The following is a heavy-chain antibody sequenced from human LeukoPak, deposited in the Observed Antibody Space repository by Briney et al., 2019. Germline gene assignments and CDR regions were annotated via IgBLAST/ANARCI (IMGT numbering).Heavy chain of an antibody. CDR1: GYSISSGYY. J-gene: IGHJ5*02. Sequence: SETLSLTCTVSGYSISSGYYWGWIRQPPGEGLEWIGSIYHSGSTYYNPSLKSRATISVDTSKNQFSLKLSSVTAADTAVYYCARAHCTNGVCFRFDPWGQGTLVTVSS. D-gene: IGHD2-8*01. V-gene: IGHV4-38-2*02. CDR2: IYHSGST. CDR3: ARAHCTNGVCFRFDP.